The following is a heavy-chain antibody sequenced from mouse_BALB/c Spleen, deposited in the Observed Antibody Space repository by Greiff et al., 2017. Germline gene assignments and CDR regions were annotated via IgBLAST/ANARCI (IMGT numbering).Heavy chain of an antibody. Sequence: EVKLVESGGGLVQPGGSRKLSCAASGFTFSSFGMHWVRQAPEKGLEWVAYISSGSSTIYYADTVKGRFTISRDNPKNTLFLQMTSLRSEDTAMYYCARQVWFAYWGQGTLVTVSA. CDR1: GFTFSSFG. CDR2: ISSGSSTI. V-gene: IGHV5-17*02. J-gene: IGHJ3*01. CDR3: ARQVWFAY.